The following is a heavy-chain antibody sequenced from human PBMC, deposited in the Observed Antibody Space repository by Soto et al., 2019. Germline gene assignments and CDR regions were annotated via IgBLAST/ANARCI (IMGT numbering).Heavy chain of an antibody. V-gene: IGHV3-23*01. J-gene: IGHJ4*02. D-gene: IGHD6-19*01. CDR3: AKAYSGWAEFDY. Sequence: EVQLLESGGGLVQPGGSLRLSCAASGFTFNSYAMSWVRQAPGKGLEWVSAISGSGSNTYYADSVKGRFTISRDNSKNTLYLQMNSLRAEDTAVYYCAKAYSGWAEFDYWGQGTLVTVSA. CDR2: ISGSGSNT. CDR1: GFTFNSYA.